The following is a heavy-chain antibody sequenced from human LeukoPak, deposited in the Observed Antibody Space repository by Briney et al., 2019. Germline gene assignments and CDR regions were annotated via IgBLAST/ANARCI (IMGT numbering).Heavy chain of an antibody. CDR2: IHYSGGA. CDR1: GGSISSSSYY. J-gene: IGHJ4*02. CDR3: ARQEGYSYEPYFDY. Sequence: SETLSLTCTVSGGSISSSSYYWGWIRQAPGKALEWIGNIHYSGGAYYRPSLKSRVTISVDTSKNQFSLKLSPVTAADTAVYYCARQEGYSYEPYFDYWGQGTLVTVSS. D-gene: IGHD5-18*01. V-gene: IGHV4-39*01.